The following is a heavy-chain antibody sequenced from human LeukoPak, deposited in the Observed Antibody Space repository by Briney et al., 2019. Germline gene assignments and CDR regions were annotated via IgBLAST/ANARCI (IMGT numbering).Heavy chain of an antibody. CDR2: INHSGST. Sequence: SETLSLTCAVYGGSFSGYYWSWIRQPPGKGLEWIGEINHSGSTNYNPSLKSRVTISVDTSKNQFSLKLSSVTAADTAVYYCARDTGDSDAFDIWGQGTMVTVSS. J-gene: IGHJ3*02. CDR3: ARDTGDSDAFDI. CDR1: GGSFSGYY. D-gene: IGHD2-21*02. V-gene: IGHV4-34*01.